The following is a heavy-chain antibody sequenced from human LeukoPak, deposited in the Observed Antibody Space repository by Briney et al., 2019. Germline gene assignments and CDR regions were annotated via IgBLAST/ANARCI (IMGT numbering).Heavy chain of an antibody. V-gene: IGHV7-4-1*02. J-gene: IGHJ6*02. CDR1: GYTFTSYA. CDR2: INTNTGNP. D-gene: IGHD2-2*01. CDR3: ARDDPDCSSTSYYHYYYGMDV. Sequence: GASVKVSCKASGYTFTSYAMNWVRQAPGQGLEWMGWINTNTGNPTYAQGFTGRFVFSLDTSVSTAYLQISSLKAEDTAVYYCARDDPDCSSTSYYHYYYGMDVWGQGTTVTVSS.